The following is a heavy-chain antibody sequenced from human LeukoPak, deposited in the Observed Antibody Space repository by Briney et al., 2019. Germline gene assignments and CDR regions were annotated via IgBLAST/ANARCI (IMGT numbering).Heavy chain of an antibody. V-gene: IGHV3-48*03. Sequence: GRSLRLSCAASGFTFSSYEMNWVRQAPGKGLEWVSYISGGSNIIHYADSVRGRFTISRDDAKSSLYLQMDSLRAEDTAVYYCASSGVKSVTTHGPWGQGTLVTVSS. D-gene: IGHD4-17*01. CDR3: ASSGVKSVTTHGP. CDR2: ISGGSNII. J-gene: IGHJ5*02. CDR1: GFTFSSYE.